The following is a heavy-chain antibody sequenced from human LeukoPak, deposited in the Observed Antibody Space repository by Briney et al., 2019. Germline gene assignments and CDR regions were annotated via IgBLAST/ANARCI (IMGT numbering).Heavy chain of an antibody. J-gene: IGHJ6*03. CDR2: IYYSGST. D-gene: IGHD6-13*01. V-gene: IGHV4-59*01. CDR3: ARLGSIAAAGTRVAYYYYMDV. Sequence: SGTLSLTCTVSGGSISSYYWSWIRQPPGKGLEWIGYIYYSGSTNYNPSLKSRVTISVDTSKNQFSLKLSSVTAADTAVYYCARLGSIAAAGTRVAYYYYMDVWGKGTTVTVSS. CDR1: GGSISSYY.